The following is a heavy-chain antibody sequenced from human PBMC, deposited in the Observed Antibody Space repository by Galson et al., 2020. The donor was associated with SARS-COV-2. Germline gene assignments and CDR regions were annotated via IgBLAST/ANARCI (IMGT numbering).Heavy chain of an antibody. CDR1: GGSFSSYD. D-gene: IGHD3-16*01. CDR2: IIHIFDTA. V-gene: IGHV1-69*13. J-gene: IGHJ4*02. Sequence: SVKVSCKASGGSFSSYDINWVRPAPGQGLEWMGGIIHIFDTAIYAQNFQGRVTITADESATTAYMELTSLRSEDTAVYFCARGEVQTLDYWGQGTLVTVSS. CDR3: ARGEVQTLDY.